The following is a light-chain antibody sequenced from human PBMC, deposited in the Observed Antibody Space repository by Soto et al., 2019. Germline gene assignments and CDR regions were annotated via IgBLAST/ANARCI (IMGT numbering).Light chain of an antibody. Sequence: EIVLTQSPGTLSLSPGERATLSCRASQTVGSGYLAWYQQKPGQAPRLLIHTASNRATGIPDRFSGIGSGTDFTLTISRLEPEDFALYYCQQYSNSPYTFGQGSKLEIK. CDR3: QQYSNSPYT. V-gene: IGKV3-20*01. J-gene: IGKJ2*01. CDR2: TAS. CDR1: QTVGSGY.